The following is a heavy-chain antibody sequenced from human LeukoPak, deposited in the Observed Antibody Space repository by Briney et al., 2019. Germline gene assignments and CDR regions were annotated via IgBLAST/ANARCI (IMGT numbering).Heavy chain of an antibody. J-gene: IGHJ4*02. Sequence: GGSLRLSCAASGFTVSSSYMSWVRQAPGKGLEWVSTIYSGGSTYYADSVKGRVTISRDNSKNTLYLQMNSLRAEGTAVYYCARAGFHSSSSYLDYWGQGTLVTVSS. CDR1: GFTVSSSY. CDR2: IYSGGST. V-gene: IGHV3-53*01. CDR3: ARAGFHSSSSYLDY. D-gene: IGHD6-13*01.